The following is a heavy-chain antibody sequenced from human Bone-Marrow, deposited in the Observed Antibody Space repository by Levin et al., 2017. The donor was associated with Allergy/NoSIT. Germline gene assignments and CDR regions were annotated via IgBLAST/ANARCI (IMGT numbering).Heavy chain of an antibody. CDR1: GFTFSSYS. V-gene: IGHV3-21*01. Sequence: GESLKISCAASGFTFSSYSMNWVRQAPGKGLEWVSSISSSSSYIYYADSVKGRFTISRDNAKNSLYLQMNSLRAEDTAVYYCASPGRSYHDYWGQGTLVTVSS. CDR3: ASPGRSYHDY. J-gene: IGHJ4*02. D-gene: IGHD1-26*01. CDR2: ISSSSSYI.